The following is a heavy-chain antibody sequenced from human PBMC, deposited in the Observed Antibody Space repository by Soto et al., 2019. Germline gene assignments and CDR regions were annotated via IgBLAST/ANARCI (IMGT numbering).Heavy chain of an antibody. CDR1: GGSLRGPY. CDR3: ARSVAVPGAHIDY. V-gene: IGHV4-59*11. D-gene: IGHD6-19*01. Sequence: SXTQSLTCRVSGGSLRGPYGSWLRPSTGKGLEWLGYVYYTGSTNYSPSLRSRVSISVDTSKNGFSLRLSSVTAADTAGYFCARSVAVPGAHIDYWGQGTQVTVSS. J-gene: IGHJ4*02. CDR2: VYYTGST.